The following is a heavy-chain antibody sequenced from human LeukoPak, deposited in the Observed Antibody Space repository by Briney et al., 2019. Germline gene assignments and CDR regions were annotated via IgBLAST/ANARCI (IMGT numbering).Heavy chain of an antibody. D-gene: IGHD5-18*01. CDR2: ISYDGSNK. V-gene: IGHV3-30*03. J-gene: IGHJ3*02. Sequence: GGSLRLSCAASGFTFSSYGMHWVRQAPGKGLEWVAVISYDGSNKYYADSVKGRFTISRDNSKNTLYLQMNSLRAEDTAVYYCASHRGYSYGCCAFDIWGQGTMVTVSS. CDR1: GFTFSSYG. CDR3: ASHRGYSYGCCAFDI.